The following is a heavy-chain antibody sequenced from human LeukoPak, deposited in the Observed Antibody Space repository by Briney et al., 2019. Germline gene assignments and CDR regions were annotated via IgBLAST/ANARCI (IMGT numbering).Heavy chain of an antibody. V-gene: IGHV3-30-3*01. CDR1: GFTFSNYA. CDR3: ARSPYGDYGTYGMDV. Sequence: GGSLRLSCGASGFTFSNYAMHWVRQAPGKGLEGVAVISYDGSNKYYADSVKGRFTISRDNSKNTLYLQMNSLRAEDTAVYYCARSPYGDYGTYGMDVWGQGTTVTVSS. CDR2: ISYDGSNK. D-gene: IGHD4-17*01. J-gene: IGHJ6*02.